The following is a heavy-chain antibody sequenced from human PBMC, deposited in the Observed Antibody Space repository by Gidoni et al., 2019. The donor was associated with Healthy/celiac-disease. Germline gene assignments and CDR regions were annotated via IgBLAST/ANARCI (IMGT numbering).Heavy chain of an antibody. Sequence: EVQLLESGGGLVQPGGSLRLSCPASGFPFSSFAMSWVGQAPGKGLEWVSAIRGSGGSTYYADSVKGRFTISRDNSKNTLYLQRNSLRAEDTAVYYCAKDFGGELRLGFDYWGQGTLVTVSS. J-gene: IGHJ4*02. CDR2: IRGSGGST. CDR1: GFPFSSFA. CDR3: AKDFGGELRLGFDY. D-gene: IGHD1-26*01. V-gene: IGHV3-23*01.